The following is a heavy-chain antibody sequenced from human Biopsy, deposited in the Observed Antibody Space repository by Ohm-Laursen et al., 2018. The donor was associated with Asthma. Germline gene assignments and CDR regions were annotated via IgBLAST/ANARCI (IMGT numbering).Heavy chain of an antibody. CDR3: ASDFPKDYVRYNFQF. J-gene: IGHJ4*02. D-gene: IGHD4-17*01. CDR1: GYSLTDLS. V-gene: IGHV1-24*01. CDR2: HDHEEGGT. Sequence: SVKVSCKFSGYSLTDLSMHWVRQAPGQGLEWMGRHDHEEGGTVNARRFQGRVTMTEDTSTDTAYMELSSLSSDDTAVYYCASDFPKDYVRYNFQFWGQGTLVTVSS.